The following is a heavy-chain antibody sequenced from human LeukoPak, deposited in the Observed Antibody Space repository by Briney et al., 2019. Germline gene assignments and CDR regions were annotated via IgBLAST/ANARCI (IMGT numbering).Heavy chain of an antibody. CDR1: GGTFSSYA. CDR3: ARGLWHRTNTYYFDY. Sequence: SVKVSCKASGGTFSSYAISWVRRAPGQGLEWMGGIIPIFGTANYAQKFQGRVTITADESTSTAYMELSSLRSEDTAVYYCARGLWHRTNTYYFDYWGQGTLVTVSS. D-gene: IGHD1-1*01. CDR2: IIPIFGTA. J-gene: IGHJ4*02. V-gene: IGHV1-69*13.